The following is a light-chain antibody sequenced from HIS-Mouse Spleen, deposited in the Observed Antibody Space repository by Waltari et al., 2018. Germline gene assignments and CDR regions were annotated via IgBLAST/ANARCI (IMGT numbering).Light chain of an antibody. CDR1: NIGSKS. J-gene: IGLJ2*01. CDR3: QVWDSSSDHPV. CDR2: DDS. V-gene: IGLV3-21*03. Sequence: SYVLTQPPSVSVAPGKTARITCGGNNIGSKSVHWYQQKPGQAPVLVVYDDSDRPSGIAERFSGSNCGNTATLTISRVEAGDEADYYCQVWDSSSDHPVFGGGTKLTVL.